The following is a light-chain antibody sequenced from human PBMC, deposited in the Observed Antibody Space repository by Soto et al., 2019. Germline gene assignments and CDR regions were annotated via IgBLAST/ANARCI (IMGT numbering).Light chain of an antibody. CDR3: QQYDSYSWT. J-gene: IGKJ1*01. CDR1: QIINSW. V-gene: IGKV1-5*03. CDR2: KAS. Sequence: DILMTQSPSTLSATVGDRVTITCRASQIINSWLAWFQQKPGKAPKLLIYKASSLESGVPSRFSGSGSGTEFTLTISSLQPDDFATYYCQQYDSYSWTFGQGTKVEIK.